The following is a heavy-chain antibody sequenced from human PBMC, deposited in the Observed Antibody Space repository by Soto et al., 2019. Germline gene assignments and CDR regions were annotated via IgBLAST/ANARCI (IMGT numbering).Heavy chain of an antibody. CDR1: GYTFTSYG. CDR3: ARIHDYYDSSGYSELPFDY. V-gene: IGHV1-18*01. Sequence: XSVQVSCQASGYTFTSYGISWVRQAPGQGLEWMGWISAYNGNTNYAQKLQGRVTMTTDTSTSTAYMELRSLRSDDTAVYYCARIHDYYDSSGYSELPFDYWGQGTLVTVSS. J-gene: IGHJ4*02. D-gene: IGHD3-22*01. CDR2: ISAYNGNT.